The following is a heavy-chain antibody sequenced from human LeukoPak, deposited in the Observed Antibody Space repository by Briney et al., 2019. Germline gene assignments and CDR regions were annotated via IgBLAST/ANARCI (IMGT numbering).Heavy chain of an antibody. J-gene: IGHJ6*03. Sequence: GGSLRLSCAASGFTFSSYAMSWVRQAPGKGLEWVSAISGSGGSTYYADSVKGRFTISRDNSKNTLYLQMNSLRAEDTAVYYCARVPGGNSYYYYMDVWGKGTTVTVSS. CDR1: GFTFSSYA. CDR2: ISGSGGST. CDR3: ARVPGGNSYYYYMDV. V-gene: IGHV3-23*01. D-gene: IGHD2-15*01.